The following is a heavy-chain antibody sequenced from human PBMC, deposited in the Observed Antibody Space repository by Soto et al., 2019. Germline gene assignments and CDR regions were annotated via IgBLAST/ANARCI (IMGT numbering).Heavy chain of an antibody. V-gene: IGHV4-34*01. D-gene: IGHD5-18*01. J-gene: IGHJ3*02. CDR1: GGSFSGYY. CDR2: INHSGST. CDR3: ARVLRGYGYGLPPGAFDI. Sequence: SETLSLTCAVYGGSFSGYYWSWIRQPPGKGLEWIGEINHSGSTNYNPSLKSRVTISVDTSKNQFSLKMSSVTAADTAVYYCARVLRGYGYGLPPGAFDIWGQGTMVTVS.